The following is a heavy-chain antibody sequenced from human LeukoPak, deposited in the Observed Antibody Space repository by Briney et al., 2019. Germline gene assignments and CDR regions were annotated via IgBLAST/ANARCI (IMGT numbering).Heavy chain of an antibody. CDR3: ARGRGAGATTPGAFDI. V-gene: IGHV4-30-2*01. CDR1: GGSISSGGYY. CDR2: IYHSGST. Sequence: SETLSLTCTVSGGSISSGGYYWSWIRQPPGKGLEWIGYIYHSGSTYYNPSLKSRVTISVDRSKNQFSLKLSSVTAADTAVYYCARGRGAGATTPGAFDIWGQGTMVTVSS. J-gene: IGHJ3*02. D-gene: IGHD1-26*01.